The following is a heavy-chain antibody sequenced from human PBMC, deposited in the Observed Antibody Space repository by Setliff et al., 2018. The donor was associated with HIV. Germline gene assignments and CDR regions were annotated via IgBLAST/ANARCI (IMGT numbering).Heavy chain of an antibody. J-gene: IGHJ2*01. V-gene: IGHV4-61*09. D-gene: IGHD6-19*01. Sequence: PSETLSLTCTVSGGSISSGSYYWSWIRQPAGKGLEWIGHIYTSGSTNYNPSLKSRVTISVDTSKNQFSLKLSSVTAADTAVYYCARGLSSGWYGYWYFDLWGRGTLVTVS. CDR2: IYTSGST. CDR3: ARGLSSGWYGYWYFDL. CDR1: GGSISSGSYY.